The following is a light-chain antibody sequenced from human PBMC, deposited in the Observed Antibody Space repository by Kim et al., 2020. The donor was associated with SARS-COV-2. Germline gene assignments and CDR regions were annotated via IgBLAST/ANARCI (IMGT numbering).Light chain of an antibody. J-gene: IGKJ5*01. CDR3: QQRHNWPSIT. CDR2: DTS. Sequence: SPGERATLSCRASQSISLCLAWYQQKPGQAPRLLIYDTSNRATDIPARFSGSGSGTDFTLTISSLEPEDFAVYYCQQRHNWPSITFGQGTRLEIK. CDR1: QSISLC. V-gene: IGKV3-11*01.